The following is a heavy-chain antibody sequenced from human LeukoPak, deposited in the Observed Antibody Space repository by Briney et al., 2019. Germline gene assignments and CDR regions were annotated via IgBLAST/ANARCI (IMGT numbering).Heavy chain of an antibody. Sequence: GGPLRLPCAASGFTFSSYAMSWVRQAPGKGLEGVSAISGSGGSTYYAHSVKGRFTISRDNSKNTLYLQMNSLRAEDTAVYYCAKDQATVTTYFDYWGQGTLVTVSS. CDR3: AKDQATVTTYFDY. CDR2: ISGSGGST. CDR1: GFTFSSYA. V-gene: IGHV3-23*01. D-gene: IGHD4-17*01. J-gene: IGHJ4*02.